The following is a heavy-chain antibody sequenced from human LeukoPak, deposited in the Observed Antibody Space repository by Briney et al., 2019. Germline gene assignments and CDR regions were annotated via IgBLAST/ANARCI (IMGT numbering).Heavy chain of an antibody. J-gene: IGHJ6*03. CDR2: INPSGGST. Sequence: ASVKVSCKASGYTFTSYYMHWVRQAPGQGLEWMGIINPSGGSTSYAQKFQGRVTMTRDMSTSTVYMELSSLRSEDTAVYYCARGVRPYYYYYYMDVWGKGTTVTVSS. V-gene: IGHV1-46*01. CDR3: ARGVRPYYYYYYMDV. CDR1: GYTFTSYY. D-gene: IGHD3-10*01.